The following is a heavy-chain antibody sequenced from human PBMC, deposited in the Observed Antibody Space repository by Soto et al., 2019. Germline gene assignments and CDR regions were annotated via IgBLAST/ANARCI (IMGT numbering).Heavy chain of an antibody. J-gene: IGHJ6*04. Sequence: ASVKVSCKASGYTFTGYDINWVRQATGQGLEWMGWMNPNSGNTGYAQKFQGRVTMTRNTSISTAYMELSSLRSEDTAVYYCARSGRVTDYYIPPFYYYAVDAGGYGTTVTVAS. CDR1: GYTFTGYD. D-gene: IGHD3-9*01. CDR2: MNPNSGNT. CDR3: ARSGRVTDYYIPPFYYYAVDA. V-gene: IGHV1-8*01.